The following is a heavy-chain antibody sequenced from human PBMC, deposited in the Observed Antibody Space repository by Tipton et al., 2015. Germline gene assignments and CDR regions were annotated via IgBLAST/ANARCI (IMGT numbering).Heavy chain of an antibody. CDR1: GGSFSTYY. CDR2: ITHSGRT. V-gene: IGHV4-34*01. D-gene: IGHD3-22*01. CDR3: AREVWYYDSSGYDY. Sequence: TLSLTCAVYGGSFSTYYWSWIRQPPGEGLEWIGEITHSGRTNYNPSLKSRVTITLDTSKNQFSLHLSSVTAADTAVYYCAREVWYYDSSGYDYWGQGTLVTVSS. J-gene: IGHJ4*02.